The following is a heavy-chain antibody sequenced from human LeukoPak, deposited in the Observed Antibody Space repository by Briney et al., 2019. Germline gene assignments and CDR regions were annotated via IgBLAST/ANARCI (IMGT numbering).Heavy chain of an antibody. V-gene: IGHV1-69*05. CDR3: ARGSMGIYYDILTGYSQWAFDI. J-gene: IGHJ3*02. D-gene: IGHD3-9*01. Sequence: ASVKVSCKASGGTFSSYAISWVRQAPGQGLEWMGGIIPIFGTANYAQKFQGRVTITTDESTSTAYMELSSLGSEDTAVYYCARGSMGIYYDILTGYSQWAFDIWGQGTMVTVSS. CDR1: GGTFSSYA. CDR2: IIPIFGTA.